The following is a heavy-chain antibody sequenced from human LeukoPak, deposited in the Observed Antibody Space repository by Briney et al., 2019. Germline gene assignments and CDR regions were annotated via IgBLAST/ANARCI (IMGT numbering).Heavy chain of an antibody. CDR1: GFTFSNYS. D-gene: IGHD3-3*01. J-gene: IGHJ4*02. Sequence: GGSLRLSYAASGFTFSNYSMHWVRQAPGKGLEWVAVISYDGSNKYYADSVKGRFTISRDNSKNTLYLQMNSLRAEDTAVYYCARERGYDSWSGSRVLFDHWGQGALVTVSS. V-gene: IGHV3-30*04. CDR3: ARERGYDSWSGSRVLFDH. CDR2: ISYDGSNK.